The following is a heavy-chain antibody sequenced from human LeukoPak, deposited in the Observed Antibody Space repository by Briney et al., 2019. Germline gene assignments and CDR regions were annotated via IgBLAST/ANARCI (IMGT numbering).Heavy chain of an antibody. CDR1: GGSFSGYY. V-gene: IGHV4-34*01. Sequence: SETLSLTCAVYGGSFSGYYWSWIRQPPGKGLEWIGEINHSGSTNYNPSLKSRVTMTVDTPRNQFSLKLNSVTAADTAVYYCARDRHYYDSSGYFPAFAYWGQGTLVTVSS. CDR2: INHSGST. CDR3: ARDRHYYDSSGYFPAFAY. J-gene: IGHJ4*02. D-gene: IGHD3-22*01.